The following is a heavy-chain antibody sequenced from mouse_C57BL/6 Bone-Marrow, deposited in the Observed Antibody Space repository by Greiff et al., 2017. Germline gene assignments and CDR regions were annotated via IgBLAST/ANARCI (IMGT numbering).Heavy chain of an antibody. CDR1: GFNIKDDY. CDR2: IDPENGDT. V-gene: IGHV14-4*01. CDR3: TFSTMVAYWYFDV. D-gene: IGHD2-2*01. Sequence: EVQLQQSGAELVRPGASVKLSCTASGFNIKDDYMHWVKQRPEQGLEWIGWIDPENGDTEYASKFQGKATITADTSSNTAYLQLSSLTSEDTAVYYCTFSTMVAYWYFDVWGTGTTVTVSS. J-gene: IGHJ1*03.